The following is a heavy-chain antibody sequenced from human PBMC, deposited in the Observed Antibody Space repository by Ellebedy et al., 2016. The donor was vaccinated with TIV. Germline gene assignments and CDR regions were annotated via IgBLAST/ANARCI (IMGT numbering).Heavy chain of an antibody. Sequence: SDTLSLTXTVSTGSISSYYWSWIRQRPGKGLAWIGYIYPSGSATYNPSLKSRVTISVDTSKNQFSLKLTSVTAADTAVYYCASSRITLVRGVIMVEYFQHWGQGTLVAVSS. V-gene: IGHV4-59*01. CDR2: IYPSGSA. J-gene: IGHJ1*01. D-gene: IGHD3-10*01. CDR1: TGSISSYY. CDR3: ASSRITLVRGVIMVEYFQH.